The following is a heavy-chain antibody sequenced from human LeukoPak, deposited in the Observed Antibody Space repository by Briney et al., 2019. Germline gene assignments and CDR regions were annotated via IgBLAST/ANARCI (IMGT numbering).Heavy chain of an antibody. V-gene: IGHV4-59*08. CDR1: AYSIDNYY. D-gene: IGHD1-26*01. CDR3: ARQKWDRLTYYYYGMDV. CDR2: VSYSGTP. J-gene: IGHJ6*02. Sequence: SETLSLTCTVSAYSIDNYYWSWLRQPPGKGLEWIGYVSYSGTPDYHPSLKSRATISLDTSRNQFSLQLSSVTAADTAEYYCARQKWDRLTYYYYGMDVWGQGTTVTVSS.